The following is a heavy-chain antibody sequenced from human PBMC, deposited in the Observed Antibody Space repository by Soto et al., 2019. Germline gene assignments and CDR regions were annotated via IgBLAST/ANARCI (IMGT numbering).Heavy chain of an antibody. CDR3: AHLYCSGGSCYPDFDY. CDR2: IYWDDDK. V-gene: IGHV2-5*02. Sequence: SGPTLVNPTQTLTLTCTFSGFSLSTSGVGVGWIRQPPGKALEWLALIYWDDDKRYSPSLKSRLTITKDTSKNQVVLTMTNMDPVDTATYYCAHLYCSGGSCYPDFDYWGQGTLVTVPS. D-gene: IGHD2-15*01. J-gene: IGHJ4*02. CDR1: GFSLSTSGVG.